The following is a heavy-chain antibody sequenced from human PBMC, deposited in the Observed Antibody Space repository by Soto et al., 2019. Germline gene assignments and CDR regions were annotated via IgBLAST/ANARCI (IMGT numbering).Heavy chain of an antibody. V-gene: IGHV4-59*01. CDR1: GGTISMYY. D-gene: IGHD3-16*01. CDR3: ARSQPGRGYANWGYFDY. Sequence: SETLAITCTVAGGTISMYYWSLIRQPPGYGLEWIGYIYYSGSTNYNPSLKSRVTISVDTSKHQFSLKLCPVTAAETAVYYAARSQPGRGYANWGYFDYWGQGTRITVSS. CDR2: IYYSGST. J-gene: IGHJ4*02.